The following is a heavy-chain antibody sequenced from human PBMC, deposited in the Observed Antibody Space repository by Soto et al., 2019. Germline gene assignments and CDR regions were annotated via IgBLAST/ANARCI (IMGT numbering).Heavy chain of an antibody. V-gene: IGHV3-48*03. Sequence: EVQLVESGGGVVQPGGSLRLSCAASGLTFSSYDMNWVRQAPGKGPEWVSYISSAGTTIYYADTVSGRFSISGDNANNSLFQQMNSLGADDKGVNYCARGLHYCGGFYYWGEGTLVPVSS. CDR3: ARGLHYCGGFYY. D-gene: IGHD3-10*01. CDR1: GLTFSSYD. J-gene: IGHJ4*02. CDR2: ISSAGTTI.